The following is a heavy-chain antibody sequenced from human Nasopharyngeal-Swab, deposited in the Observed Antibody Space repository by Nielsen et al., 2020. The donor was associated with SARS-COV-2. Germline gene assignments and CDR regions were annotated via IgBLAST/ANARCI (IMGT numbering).Heavy chain of an antibody. D-gene: IGHD5-18*01. V-gene: IGHV2-70*01. CDR3: ARLRGYSYGIDY. Sequence: WIRQPPGKALEWLALIDWDDDKYYSTSLKTRLTISKDTSKNQVDLTMTNMDPVDTATYYCARLRGYSYGIDYWGQGTLVTVSS. J-gene: IGHJ4*02. CDR2: IDWDDDK.